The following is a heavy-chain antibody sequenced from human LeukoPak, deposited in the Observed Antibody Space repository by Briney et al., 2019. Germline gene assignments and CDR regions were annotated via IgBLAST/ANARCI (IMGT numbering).Heavy chain of an antibody. CDR3: AKGAAAGLVDWFDP. CDR1: GFIFSNYA. Sequence: PGGSLRLSCAASGFIFSNYALMWVRQAPGKGLEWVSSITGRGDETFYADSVKGRFSLSRDNSKNMLYLQMYSLGAEDTVIYYCAKGAAAGLVDWFDPWGQGTLVTVSS. CDR2: ITGRGDET. J-gene: IGHJ5*02. V-gene: IGHV3-23*01. D-gene: IGHD6-13*01.